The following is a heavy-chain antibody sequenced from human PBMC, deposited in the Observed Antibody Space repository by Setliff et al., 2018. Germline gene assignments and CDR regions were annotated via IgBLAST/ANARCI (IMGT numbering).Heavy chain of an antibody. V-gene: IGHV3-23*01. J-gene: IGHJ4*02. CDR1: GFTFSTYV. CDR2: IHGEGINT. D-gene: IGHD6-13*01. Sequence: PGGSLRPSCAASGFTFSTYVMTWVRQAPGKGLEWVSSIHGEGINTYYADSVKGRFTISRDNSKNTLFLQMNSLRADDTAVHYCMKKIIAGGGPPYDYFDYWGQGTLVTVSS. CDR3: MKKIIAGGGPPYDYFDY.